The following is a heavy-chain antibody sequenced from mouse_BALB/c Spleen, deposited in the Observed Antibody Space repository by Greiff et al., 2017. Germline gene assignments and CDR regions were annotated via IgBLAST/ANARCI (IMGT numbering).Heavy chain of an antibody. CDR2: IWTGGGT. J-gene: IGHJ3*01. CDR1: GFSLTSYD. CDR3: VRDHPSGAWFAY. V-gene: IGHV2-9-2*01. D-gene: IGHD4-1*01. Sequence: VKLMESGPGLVAPSQSLSITCTVSGFSLTSYDISWIRQPPGKGLEWLGVIWTGGGTNYNSAFMSRLSISKDNSKSQVFLKMNSLQTDDTAIYYCVRDHPSGAWFAYWGQGTLVTVSA.